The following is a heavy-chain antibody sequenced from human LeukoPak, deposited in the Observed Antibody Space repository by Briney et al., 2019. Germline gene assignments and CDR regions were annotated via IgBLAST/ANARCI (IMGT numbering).Heavy chain of an antibody. J-gene: IGHJ4*02. CDR3: AAGIDY. Sequence: GGSLRLSCAASGFTFSSYGMHWVRQAPGKGLEWVAVIWYGGSNKYYADSVKGRFTISRDNSKNTLYLQMNSLRAEDTAVYYCAAGIDYWGQGTLVTVSS. CDR2: IWYGGSNK. V-gene: IGHV3-33*08. D-gene: IGHD3-10*01. CDR1: GFTFSSYG.